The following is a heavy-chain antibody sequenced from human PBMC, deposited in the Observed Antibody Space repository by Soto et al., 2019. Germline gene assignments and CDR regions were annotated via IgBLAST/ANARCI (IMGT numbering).Heavy chain of an antibody. CDR1: GGSISSSSYY. Sequence: PSETLSLTSTASGGSISSSSYYWGWIRQPPGKGREGIGSIDYMGSTYYNPSPNRRVTISVATSKHQFSLKLSSVTAADTAVYYCASRQGLPQGGFYYYYGMDVWGQGTTVTVSS. CDR2: IDYMGST. J-gene: IGHJ6*02. D-gene: IGHD1-26*01. V-gene: IGHV4-39*01. CDR3: ASRQGLPQGGFYYYYGMDV.